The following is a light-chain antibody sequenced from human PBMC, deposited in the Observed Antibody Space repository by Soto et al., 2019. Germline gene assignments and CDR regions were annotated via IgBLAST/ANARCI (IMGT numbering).Light chain of an antibody. V-gene: IGKV1-39*01. Sequence: DIQLTQSPSSLSASVGDRITITCRASQSISTYLNWYQQKPGEAPTLLVYDSSTLQSGVPSRFRGIGFGAEFTLTVSSLQPEDFATYYCQQSYSNPTWTFGQGTKVEIK. CDR1: QSISTY. CDR3: QQSYSNPTWT. CDR2: DSS. J-gene: IGKJ1*01.